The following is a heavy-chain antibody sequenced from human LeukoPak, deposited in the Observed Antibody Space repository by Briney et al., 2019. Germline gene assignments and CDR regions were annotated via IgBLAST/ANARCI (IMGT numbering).Heavy chain of an antibody. J-gene: IGHJ4*02. V-gene: IGHV4-39*01. CDR3: ARTHSGTYYGFDY. D-gene: IGHD1-26*01. Sequence: SETLSLTCTVPGGSISSSGFYWGWIRQPPGKGLEWIGSIYYAVSTYYNPSLESRVTISVDTSKNQLSLKLSSVTAADTAVYYCARTHSGTYYGFDYWGQGTLVTVSS. CDR1: GGSISSSGFY. CDR2: IYYAVST.